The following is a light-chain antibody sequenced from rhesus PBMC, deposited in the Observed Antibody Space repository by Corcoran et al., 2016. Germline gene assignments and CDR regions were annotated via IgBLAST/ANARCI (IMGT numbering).Light chain of an antibody. V-gene: IGKV1-22*01. CDR3: QQYSSRLFT. CDR2: RAS. J-gene: IGKJ3*01. Sequence: DIQMTQSPSFLSASVGDTVTITCRASQGISIWLAWYQQKPGKAPKLLIYRASSLQSGVHSRSSGSGSWTDFFLTLSSLQSEDFATYYCQQYSSRLFTFGPGTKLDIK. CDR1: QGISIW.